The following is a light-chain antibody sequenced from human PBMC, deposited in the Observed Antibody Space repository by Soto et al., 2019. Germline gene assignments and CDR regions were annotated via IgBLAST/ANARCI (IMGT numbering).Light chain of an antibody. V-gene: IGKV1-39*01. CDR3: QQGYSTPIT. CDR1: QSISSY. CDR2: AAS. Sequence: DIQMTQSPSSLSASLGDRVAITCRASQSISSYLNWYQQKPGKAPKVLIYAASNLQSGVPSRFSGSGSGTDFALTISSLQPEDFATYYYQQGYSTPITFGQGTRLEIK. J-gene: IGKJ5*01.